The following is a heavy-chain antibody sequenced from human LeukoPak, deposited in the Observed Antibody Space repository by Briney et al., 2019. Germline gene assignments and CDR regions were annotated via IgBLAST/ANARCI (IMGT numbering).Heavy chain of an antibody. CDR1: GFTFSSYW. CDR3: ASHYYYDSSGYPDDAFDI. D-gene: IGHD3-22*01. J-gene: IGHJ3*02. V-gene: IGHV3-74*01. CDR2: INSDGSST. Sequence: GGSLRLSCAASGFTFSSYWMHWVRHAPGKGLVWVSRINSDGSSTSYADSVKGRFTISRDNAKNTLYLQMNSLRAEDTAVYYCASHYYYDSSGYPDDAFDIWGQGTMVTVSS.